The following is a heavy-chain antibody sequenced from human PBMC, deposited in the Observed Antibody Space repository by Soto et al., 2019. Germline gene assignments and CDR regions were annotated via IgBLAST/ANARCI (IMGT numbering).Heavy chain of an antibody. CDR2: IDGSGGST. J-gene: IGHJ5*02. V-gene: IGHV3-23*01. CDR3: AKNYYDSSGYRNWFDP. Sequence: PGGSLRLSCAASGFTFSNYAMSWVRQAPGRGLEWVSTIDGSGGSTYYADSVKGRFTISRDNSKNTLYLQMNRLRAEDTAVYYCAKNYYDSSGYRNWFDPWGQGTLVTVSS. D-gene: IGHD3-22*01. CDR1: GFTFSNYA.